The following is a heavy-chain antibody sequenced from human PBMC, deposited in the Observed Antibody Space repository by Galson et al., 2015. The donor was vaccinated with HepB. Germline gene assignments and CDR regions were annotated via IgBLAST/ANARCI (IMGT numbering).Heavy chain of an antibody. CDR2: INPSGGST. D-gene: IGHD2-15*01. J-gene: IGHJ4*02. V-gene: IGHV1-46*04. Sequence: SLKVSCKASGYTFTSYYMLWVRQAPGQGLEWMGIINPSGGSTSYAQKLQGRVTMTRDTSTRTVDMELSSLRSEDTAVYYCAREISRCSGGSCYWEFDYWGQGTLVTVSS. CDR1: GYTFTSYY. CDR3: AREISRCSGGSCYWEFDY.